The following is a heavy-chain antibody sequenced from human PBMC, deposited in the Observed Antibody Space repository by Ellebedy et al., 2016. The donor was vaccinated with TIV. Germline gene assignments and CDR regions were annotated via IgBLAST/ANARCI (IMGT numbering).Heavy chain of an antibody. CDR3: ARDKVTSSYYHDSSGNYFDY. CDR1: GFTFSSYA. Sequence: GGSLRLSCAASGFTFSSYAMSWVRQAPGKGLEWVSAISGSGGSTYYADSVKGRFTISRDNSENTLYLQMNSLRAEDTAVYYCARDKVTSSYYHDSSGNYFDYWGQGTLVTVSS. J-gene: IGHJ4*02. V-gene: IGHV3-23*01. D-gene: IGHD3-22*01. CDR2: ISGSGGST.